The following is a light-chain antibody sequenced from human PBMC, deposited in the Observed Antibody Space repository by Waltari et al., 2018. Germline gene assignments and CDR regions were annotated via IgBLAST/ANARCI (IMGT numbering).Light chain of an antibody. J-gene: IGKJ1*01. Sequence: ASQSVSSNLAWYQQKPGQAPRLLIYGASTRATGIPARFSGSGSGTEFTLTISSLQSEDFAVYYCQYSGTFGQGTKVEIK. CDR1: QSVSSN. CDR2: GAS. V-gene: IGKV3-15*01. CDR3: QYSGT.